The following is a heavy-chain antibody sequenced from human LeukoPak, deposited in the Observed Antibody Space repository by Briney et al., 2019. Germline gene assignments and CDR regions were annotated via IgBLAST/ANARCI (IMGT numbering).Heavy chain of an antibody. CDR3: AREVGATRGLDP. J-gene: IGHJ5*02. CDR1: GFTVSSNY. CDR2: IYSSGNT. D-gene: IGHD1-26*01. Sequence: GGSLRLSCAASGFTVSSNYMSWVRQAPGKGLEWVSIIYSSGNTYYADSVKGRFTISRDTSKNTLYLQMNSLRAEDTAFYYCAREVGATRGLDPWGQGTLATVSS. V-gene: IGHV3-53*01.